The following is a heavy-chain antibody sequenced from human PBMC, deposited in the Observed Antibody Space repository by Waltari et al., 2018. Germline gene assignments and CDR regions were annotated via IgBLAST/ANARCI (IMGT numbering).Heavy chain of an antibody. Sequence: SSYYWSWIRQPAGKGLEWIGRIYTSGSTNYNPSLKSRVTMSVDTSKNQFSLKLSSVTAADTAVYYCARDRMSSYGGEFDPWGQGTLVTVSS. D-gene: IGHD5-18*01. V-gene: IGHV4-4*07. CDR2: IYTSGST. CDR3: ARDRMSSYGGEFDP. CDR1: SSYY. J-gene: IGHJ5*02.